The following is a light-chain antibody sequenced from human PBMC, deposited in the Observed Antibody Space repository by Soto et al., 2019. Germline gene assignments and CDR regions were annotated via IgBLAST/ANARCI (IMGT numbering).Light chain of an antibody. V-gene: IGKV3-20*01. CDR2: GAS. CDR1: QSVSGNY. J-gene: IGKJ4*01. CDR3: QQYDYSLRT. Sequence: DIVLTQSPGTLSLSLGERATLTCRASQSVSGNYSAWYQQKPGQAPRLLIYGASSRATGIPDRFSGSGSGTEFTLTISRLEPEDFAAYYCQQYDYSLRTFGEGSKVEIK.